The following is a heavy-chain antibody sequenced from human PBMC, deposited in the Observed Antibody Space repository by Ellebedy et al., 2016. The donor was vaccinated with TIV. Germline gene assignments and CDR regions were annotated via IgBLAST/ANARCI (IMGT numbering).Heavy chain of an antibody. CDR2: LIPIFGTA. V-gene: IGHV1-69*13. D-gene: IGHD1-1*01. CDR1: GGTFSSYA. J-gene: IGHJ2*01. Sequence: AASVKVSCKASGGTFSSYAISWVRQAPGQGLEWMGGLIPIFGTAKYAQKFQGRVTITADESTSTAYMELSSLRYEDTAVYYCATDRAPDGRNWCIDLWGRGTLVTVSS. CDR3: ATDRAPDGRNWCIDL.